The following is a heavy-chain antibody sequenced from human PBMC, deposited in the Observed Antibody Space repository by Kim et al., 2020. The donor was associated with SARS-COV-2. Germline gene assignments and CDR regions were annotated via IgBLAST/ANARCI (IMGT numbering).Heavy chain of an antibody. CDR1: GGSISSSSYY. Sequence: SETLSLTCTVSGGSISSSSYYWGWIRQPPGKGLEWIGSIYYSGSTYYNPSLKSRVTISVDTSKNQFSLKLSSVTAADTAVYYCARDIDGMDVWGQGTTVTVSS. V-gene: IGHV4-39*07. D-gene: IGHD3-16*02. J-gene: IGHJ6*02. CDR2: IYYSGST. CDR3: ARDIDGMDV.